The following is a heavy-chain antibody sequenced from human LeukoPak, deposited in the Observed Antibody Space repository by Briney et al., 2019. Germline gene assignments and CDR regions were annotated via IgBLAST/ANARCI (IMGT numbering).Heavy chain of an antibody. D-gene: IGHD3-22*01. Sequence: ASVKVSCKASGYTFTSYDINWVRQATGQGLEWMGWMNPNSGNTGYAQKFQGRVTMTRNTSISTAYMELSSLRSEDTAVYYCARDPFPATHYYDSSGYWFDYWGQGTLVTVSS. J-gene: IGHJ4*02. CDR1: GYTFTSYD. V-gene: IGHV1-8*01. CDR3: ARDPFPATHYYDSSGYWFDY. CDR2: MNPNSGNT.